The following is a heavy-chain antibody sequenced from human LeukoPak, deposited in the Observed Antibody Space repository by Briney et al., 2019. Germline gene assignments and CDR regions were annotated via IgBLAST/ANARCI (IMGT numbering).Heavy chain of an antibody. J-gene: IGHJ3*02. CDR2: INHSGST. CDR1: GGSFSGYY. V-gene: IGHV4-34*01. Sequence: SETLSLTCAVYGGSFSGYYWSWIRQPPGKGLEWIGEINHSGSTNYNPSLKSRVTISVDTSKNQFSLKLSSVTAADTAVYYCARRRPPTHHSGSYYDAFDIWGQGTMVTVSS. CDR3: ARRRPPTHHSGSYYDAFDI. D-gene: IGHD1-26*01.